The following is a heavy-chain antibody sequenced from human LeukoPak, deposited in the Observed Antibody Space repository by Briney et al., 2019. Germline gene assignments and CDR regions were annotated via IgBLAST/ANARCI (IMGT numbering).Heavy chain of an antibody. CDR3: NLFRLDYYDSSGYSDY. CDR2: IRSKAYGGTT. V-gene: IGHV3-49*03. J-gene: IGHJ4*02. Sequence: GRSLRLSCTASGFTFGDYAMSWFRQAPGKGLEWVGFIRSKAYGGTTEYAASVKGRFTISRDDSKSIAYLQMNSLKTEDTAVYYCNLFRLDYYDSSGYSDYWGQGTLVTVSS. CDR1: GFTFGDYA. D-gene: IGHD3-22*01.